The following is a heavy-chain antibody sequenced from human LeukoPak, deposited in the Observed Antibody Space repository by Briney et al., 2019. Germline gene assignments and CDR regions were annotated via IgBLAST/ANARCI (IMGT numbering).Heavy chain of an antibody. Sequence: PGGPLRLSCAASGFTFSNYCFHWVRQAPGQGLVWVARIKRDGTYTNYADSVKGRFTISRDDAKNTLYLQMNSLRVDDTGMYFCARDGDCFDRMDVWGKGTTVTVSS. D-gene: IGHD2-21*02. CDR3: ARDGDCFDRMDV. V-gene: IGHV3-74*01. CDR2: IKRDGTYT. CDR1: GFTFSNYC. J-gene: IGHJ6*03.